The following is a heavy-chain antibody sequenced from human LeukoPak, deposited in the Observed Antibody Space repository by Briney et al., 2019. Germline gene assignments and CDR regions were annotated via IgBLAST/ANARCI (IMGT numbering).Heavy chain of an antibody. CDR1: GFTFSSYA. D-gene: IGHD5-12*01. Sequence: PGGSLRLSCAASGFTFSSYAMSWVRQAPRKGLEWVSAISGSGGSTYYADSVKGRFTISRDNSKNTLYLQMNSLRAEDTAVYYCAKGGGYVTYYYMDVWGKGTTVTVSS. V-gene: IGHV3-23*01. CDR2: ISGSGGST. CDR3: AKGGGYVTYYYMDV. J-gene: IGHJ6*03.